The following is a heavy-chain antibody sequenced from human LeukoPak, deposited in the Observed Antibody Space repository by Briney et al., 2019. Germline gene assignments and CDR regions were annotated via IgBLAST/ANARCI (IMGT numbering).Heavy chain of an antibody. CDR2: IYYSGST. CDR3: ARVEWAPTTDARYNWFDP. CDR1: GGSISSSSYY. Sequence: PSETLSLTCTVSGGSISSSSYYWDWIRQPPGKGLEWIGSIYYSGSTYYNPPLKSRVTISVDTSKNQFSLKLSSVTAADTAVYYCARVEWAPTTDARYNWFDPWGQGILVTVSS. J-gene: IGHJ5*02. V-gene: IGHV4-39*07. D-gene: IGHD3-3*01.